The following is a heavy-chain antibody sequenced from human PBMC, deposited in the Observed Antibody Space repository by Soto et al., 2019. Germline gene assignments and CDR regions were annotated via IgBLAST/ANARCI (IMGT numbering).Heavy chain of an antibody. CDR3: AREERGFLVGY. D-gene: IGHD3-3*01. CDR2: ISYDGGVK. V-gene: IGHV3-30*04. J-gene: IGHJ4*02. Sequence: QVQLVESGGAVVQPGRSLRLSCVASGFTFSHFAMHWVRQAPGKGLEWVALISYDGGVKFYADSVKGRFIISRDFSKNTLDLQMNSLRPEDTAVYYCAREERGFLVGYWGQGTPVTVSS. CDR1: GFTFSHFA.